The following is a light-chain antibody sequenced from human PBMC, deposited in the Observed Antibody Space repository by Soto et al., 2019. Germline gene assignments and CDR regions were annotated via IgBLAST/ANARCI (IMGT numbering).Light chain of an antibody. CDR3: QHYGNSFWT. CDR2: GAS. CDR1: QSVSSRN. J-gene: IGKJ1*01. Sequence: EIVLTQSPGTLSSSPGERATLSCRASQSVSSRNLAWYQQKPGQAPRLLIYGASSRATGIPDRFSGSGSGTDFTLTISRLEPEDVAVYYCQHYGNSFWTFGQGTKVEIK. V-gene: IGKV3-20*01.